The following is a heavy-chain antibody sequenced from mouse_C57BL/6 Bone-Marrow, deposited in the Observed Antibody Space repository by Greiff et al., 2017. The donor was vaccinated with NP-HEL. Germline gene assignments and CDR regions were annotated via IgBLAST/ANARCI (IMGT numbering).Heavy chain of an antibody. CDR1: GYTFTSYG. Sequence: VQLQQSGAELARPGASVKLSCKASGYTFTSYGISWVKQRTGQGLEWIGEIYPRSGNTYYNEKFKGKATLTADNSSSTAYMELRSLTSEESAVYFCAREGVYDYDGRFAYWGQGTLVTVSA. V-gene: IGHV1-81*01. J-gene: IGHJ3*01. CDR2: IYPRSGNT. D-gene: IGHD2-4*01. CDR3: AREGVYDYDGRFAY.